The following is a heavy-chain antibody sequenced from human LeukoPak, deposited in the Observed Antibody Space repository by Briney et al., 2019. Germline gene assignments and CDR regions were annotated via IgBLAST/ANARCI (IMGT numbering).Heavy chain of an antibody. CDR3: ARDSPYGSGSYGWFDP. D-gene: IGHD3-10*01. V-gene: IGHV4-34*01. J-gene: IGHJ5*02. CDR2: INHSGST. Sequence: SETLSLTCAVYGGSFSGYYWSWIRQPPGKGLEWIGEINHSGSTNYNPSLKSRVTISVDTSKNQLSLKLSSVTAADTAVYYCARDSPYGSGSYGWFDPWGEGDLVTVSS. CDR1: GGSFSGYY.